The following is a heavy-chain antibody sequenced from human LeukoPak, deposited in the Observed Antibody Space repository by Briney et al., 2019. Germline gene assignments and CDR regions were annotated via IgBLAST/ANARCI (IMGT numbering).Heavy chain of an antibody. CDR2: IKPDGSEK. CDR1: GFTFSSHH. J-gene: IGHJ4*02. Sequence: GGSLRLSCVASGFTFSSHHMNWVRQTPGKGLESVATIKPDGSEKYYVDSVKGRFTISRDNAKSSLYLQMNSLRAEDTGVYYCARGRDGYNGKGGFDYWGQGTLVTVSS. V-gene: IGHV3-7*01. CDR3: ARGRDGYNGKGGFDY. D-gene: IGHD5-24*01.